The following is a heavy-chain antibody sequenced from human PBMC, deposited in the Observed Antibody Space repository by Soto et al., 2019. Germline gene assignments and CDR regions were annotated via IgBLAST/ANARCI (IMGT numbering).Heavy chain of an antibody. V-gene: IGHV4-59*01. CDR3: ARGRIVVGENDAFDI. J-gene: IGHJ3*02. CDR1: VVSISSYY. D-gene: IGHD3-22*01. Sequence: PSETLSLTCTVSVVSISSYYWSCIRHPPGKGLEWIGYIYYSGSTNYNPSLKSRVTISVDTSKNQFSLKLSSVTAADTAVYYCARGRIVVGENDAFDIWGQGTMVTVS. CDR2: IYYSGST.